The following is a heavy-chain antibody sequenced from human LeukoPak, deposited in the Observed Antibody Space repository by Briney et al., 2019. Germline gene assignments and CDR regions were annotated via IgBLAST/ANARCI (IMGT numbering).Heavy chain of an antibody. CDR1: GFTFSSYA. CDR3: AKEGDDSYSSSWYVSDY. Sequence: QPGRSLRLSCAASGFTFSSYAMHWVRQAPGKGLEWVAVISYDGSNKYYADSVKGRFTISRDNSKNTRDLQLNSLRAEDTAVYYCAKEGDDSYSSSWYVSDYWGQGTLVTVSS. V-gene: IGHV3-30*04. CDR2: ISYDGSNK. J-gene: IGHJ4*02. D-gene: IGHD6-13*01.